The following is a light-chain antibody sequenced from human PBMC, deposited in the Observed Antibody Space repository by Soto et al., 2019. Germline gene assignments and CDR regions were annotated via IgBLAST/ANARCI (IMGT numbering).Light chain of an antibody. Sequence: QSALTQPPSASGSPGQSVTISCTGTSSDVGGYNYVSWYQQHPGKAPKVMIYDVNKRPSGFPDRFSASKSGNTASLTVSGRQAEDEADYYCSSLAGSDNPFIFVTGTKVTVL. CDR3: SSLAGSDNPFI. V-gene: IGLV2-8*01. CDR1: SSDVGGYNY. CDR2: DVN. J-gene: IGLJ1*01.